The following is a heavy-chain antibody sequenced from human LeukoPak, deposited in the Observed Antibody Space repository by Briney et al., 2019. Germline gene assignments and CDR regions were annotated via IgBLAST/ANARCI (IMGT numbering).Heavy chain of an antibody. CDR3: AGKFWGHFDY. CDR1: RFTVSSNY. Sequence: GGSLRLSCAASRFTVSSNYMSWVRQAPGKGLEWVANIKQDGSEKYYVDSVKGRFTISRDNAKNSLYLQMNSLRAEDTAVYYCAGKFWGHFDYWGQGTLVTVSS. V-gene: IGHV3-7*01. CDR2: IKQDGSEK. D-gene: IGHD7-27*01. J-gene: IGHJ4*02.